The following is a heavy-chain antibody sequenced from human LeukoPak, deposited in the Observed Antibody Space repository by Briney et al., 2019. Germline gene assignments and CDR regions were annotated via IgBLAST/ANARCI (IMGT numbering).Heavy chain of an antibody. V-gene: IGHV3-48*03. CDR2: ISRSASTK. CDR1: GFTFSSYE. J-gene: IGHJ4*02. D-gene: IGHD1-1*01. Sequence: PGGSLRLSCAASGFTFSSYEMNWVRQAPGKGLEWVSYISRSASTKYYADSVKGRFTISRDNAKNSLYLQMNSLRDDDTAVYYCARDRWHDGFDYWGQGTLVTVSS. CDR3: ARDRWHDGFDY.